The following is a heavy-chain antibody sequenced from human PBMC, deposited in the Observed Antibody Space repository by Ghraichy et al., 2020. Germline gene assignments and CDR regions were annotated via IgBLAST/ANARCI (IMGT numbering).Heavy chain of an antibody. CDR3: VKDIRDNWNYGWFDP. D-gene: IGHD1-7*01. Sequence: GSLRLSCAASGFTFTSYAMSWVRQAPGEGLDWVAAISLSGGATYYADSVKGRFTISRDNSKNTLFLHMSSLRAEDTALYYCVKDIRDNWNYGWFDPWGQGTLVTVSS. CDR1: GFTFTSYA. CDR2: ISLSGGAT. V-gene: IGHV3-23*01. J-gene: IGHJ5*02.